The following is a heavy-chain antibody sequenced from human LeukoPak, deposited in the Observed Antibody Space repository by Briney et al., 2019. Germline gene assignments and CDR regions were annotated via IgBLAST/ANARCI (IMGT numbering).Heavy chain of an antibody. D-gene: IGHD4-23*01. V-gene: IGHV3-30*18. CDR1: GFTFSSYG. CDR3: AKSGTSGRYFDY. Sequence: PGRALRLSCAASGFTFSSYGMHWVRQAPGKGLERGAVISDDGSKKYYGDSGKGRFTISRDNSKNTLYLHMHSLRAEDTAVYSCAKSGTSGRYFDYSGQGTLFTVSS. J-gene: IGHJ4*02. CDR2: ISDDGSKK.